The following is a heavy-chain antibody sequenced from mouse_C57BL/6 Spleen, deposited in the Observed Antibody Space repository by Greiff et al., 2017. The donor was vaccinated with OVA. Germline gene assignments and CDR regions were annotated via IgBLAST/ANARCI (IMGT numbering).Heavy chain of an antibody. CDR2: INPSSGYT. CDR1: GYTFTSYT. J-gene: IGHJ4*01. CDR3: ETTGTRAMDY. Sequence: VQLQQSGAELARPGASVKMSCKASGYTFTSYTMHWVKQRPGQGLEWIGYINPSSGYTKYNQKFKDKATMTADKSSSTAYMQLSSLTSEDSAVYYCETTGTRAMDYWGQGTTVTVSS. D-gene: IGHD4-1*02. V-gene: IGHV1-4*01.